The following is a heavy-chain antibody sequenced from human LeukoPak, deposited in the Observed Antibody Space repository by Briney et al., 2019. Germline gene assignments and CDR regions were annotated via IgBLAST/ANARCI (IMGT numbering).Heavy chain of an antibody. CDR2: INHSGST. D-gene: IGHD6-19*01. CDR1: GGSFSGYY. V-gene: IGHV4-34*01. CDR3: ARSEGSGWYFRFDP. Sequence: PSETLSLTCAVYGGSFSGYYWSWIRQPPGKGLEWIGEINHSGSTNYNPSLKSRVTISVDTSKNQFSLKLSSVTAADTAVYYCARSEGSGWYFRFDPWGQGTLVTVSS. J-gene: IGHJ5*02.